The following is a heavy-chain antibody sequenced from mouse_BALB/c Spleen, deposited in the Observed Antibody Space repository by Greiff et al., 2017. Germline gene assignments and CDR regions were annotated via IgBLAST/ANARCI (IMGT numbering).Heavy chain of an antibody. CDR3: ARDRGNYPYAMDY. V-gene: IGHV2-6-7*01. J-gene: IGHJ4*01. CDR1: GFSLTGYG. CDR2: IWGDGST. Sequence: VQLVESGPGLVAPSQSLSITCTVSGFSLTGYGVNWVRQPPGKGLEWLGMIWGDGSTDYNSALKSRLSISKDNSKSQVFLKMNSLQTDDTARYYCARDRGNYPYAMDYWGQGTSVTVSS. D-gene: IGHD2-1*01.